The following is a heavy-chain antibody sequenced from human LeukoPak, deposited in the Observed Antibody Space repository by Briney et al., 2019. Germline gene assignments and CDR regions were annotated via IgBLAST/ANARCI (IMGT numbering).Heavy chain of an antibody. Sequence: AASLKFSCKGSGSSCTSYWIGWVREVPEKGLEWMGIIYPVDSDTRSHPFFRGQVTISADTSISTSNQQSSSRKPWGTVMYECARPDTAMVIDYWGQGTLVSVSS. CDR3: ARPDTAMVIDY. V-gene: IGHV5-51*01. J-gene: IGHJ4*02. D-gene: IGHD5-18*01. CDR1: GSSCTSYW. CDR2: IYPVDSDT.